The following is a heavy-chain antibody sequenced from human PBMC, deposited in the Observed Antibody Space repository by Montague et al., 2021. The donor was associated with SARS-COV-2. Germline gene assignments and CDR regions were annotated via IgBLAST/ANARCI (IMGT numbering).Heavy chain of an antibody. CDR3: ARATLYMDV. J-gene: IGHJ6*03. CDR2: IKHDESEK. CDR1: GFTFSGYW. V-gene: IGHV3-7*01. Sequence: SLRLSCAASGFTFSGYWMSWVRQAPGKGLEWVANIKHDESEKYYVDSVKGRFTISRDNAKNSLYLQVNSLRAEDTAVYYCARATLYMDVWGKGTTVTASS.